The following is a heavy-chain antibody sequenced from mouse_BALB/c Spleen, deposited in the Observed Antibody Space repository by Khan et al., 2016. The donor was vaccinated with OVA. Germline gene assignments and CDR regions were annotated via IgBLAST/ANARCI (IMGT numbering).Heavy chain of an antibody. J-gene: IGHJ4*01. V-gene: IGHV2-5-1*01. CDR2: IWRGGST. CDR1: GFSLTSYG. CDR3: AKHDYVMDY. D-gene: IGHD2-3*01. Sequence: VQLQESGPSLVQPSQSLSITCTVSGFSLTSYGVHWVRQSPGKGLEWLGLIWRGGSTDYNAAFMSRLNITKDNSKNQVFFNMNNLQPDDTAIYYCAKHDYVMDYWGQGTSVTVSS.